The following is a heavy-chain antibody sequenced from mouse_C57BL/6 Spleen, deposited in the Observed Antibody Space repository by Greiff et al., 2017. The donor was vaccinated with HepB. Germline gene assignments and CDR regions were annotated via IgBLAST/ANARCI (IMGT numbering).Heavy chain of an antibody. J-gene: IGHJ2*01. CDR1: GYTFTDYY. CDR2: INPYNGGT. CDR3: ARELLPLDVDY. V-gene: IGHV1-19*01. Sequence: EVQLQQSGPVLVKPGASVKMSCKASGYTFTDYYMNWVKQSHGKSLEWIGVINPYNGGTSYNQKFKGKSTLTVDKSSSTADMELNSLTSADSAVYYCARELLPLDVDYWGQGTTLTVAS. D-gene: IGHD2-12*01.